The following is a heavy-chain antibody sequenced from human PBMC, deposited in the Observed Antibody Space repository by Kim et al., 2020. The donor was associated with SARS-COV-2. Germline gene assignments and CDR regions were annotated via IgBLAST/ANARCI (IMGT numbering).Heavy chain of an antibody. CDR3: ARDLSSSLDY. J-gene: IGHJ4*02. CDR2: TK. D-gene: IGHD6-6*01. V-gene: IGHV3-30*07. Sequence: TKYSGDSVKGRVTLASDNSKNTVYLQMDSLSAEDTAVYYCARDLSSSLDYWGQGTLVTVSS.